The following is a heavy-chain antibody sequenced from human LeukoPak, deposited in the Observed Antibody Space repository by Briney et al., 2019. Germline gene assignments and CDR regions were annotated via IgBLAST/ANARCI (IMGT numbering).Heavy chain of an antibody. CDR3: ATGGITIFGVVTYPND. CDR2: INWNGGST. V-gene: IGHV3-20*04. Sequence: GGSLRLSCAASGFTFDDYGMSWVRQAPGKGLEGVSGINWNGGSTVYADSVKGRFTISRDNAKNSLYLQMNSLRAEDTALYYCATGGITIFGVVTYPNDWGQGTLVTVSS. J-gene: IGHJ4*02. CDR1: GFTFDDYG. D-gene: IGHD3-3*01.